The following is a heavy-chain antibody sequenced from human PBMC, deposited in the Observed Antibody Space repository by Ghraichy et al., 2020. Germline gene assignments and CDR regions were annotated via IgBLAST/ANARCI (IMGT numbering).Heavy chain of an antibody. V-gene: IGHV4-59*01. D-gene: IGHD4-11*01. Sequence: GSLSLTCAVSGGAISDSYWSWIRQTPGKGLEWIGHIYYTGSANYNPAQRIRVTISVDTSKKLFYLSLKSVTAADTAVYYCARDKETTFDSWAQGILVTVSS. CDR3: ARDKETTFDS. J-gene: IGHJ4*02. CDR2: IYYTGSA. CDR1: GGAISDSY.